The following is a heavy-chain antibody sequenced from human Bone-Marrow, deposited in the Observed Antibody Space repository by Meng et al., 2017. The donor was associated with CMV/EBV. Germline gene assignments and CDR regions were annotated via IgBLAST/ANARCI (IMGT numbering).Heavy chain of an antibody. Sequence: VDIGVVLVRPVRCRSFYGAASGFLFSNYGIHLVRQVPGKGLEWVGVISDDGRNKYYADSVKGRFTISRDNAKNTLYLQMNSLRVDDSAVYYCGRDLTGERDLWGQGTLVTVSS. V-gene: IGHV3-30*03. J-gene: IGHJ4*02. D-gene: IGHD7-27*01. CDR1: GFLFSNYG. CDR3: GRDLTGERDL. CDR2: ISDDGRNK.